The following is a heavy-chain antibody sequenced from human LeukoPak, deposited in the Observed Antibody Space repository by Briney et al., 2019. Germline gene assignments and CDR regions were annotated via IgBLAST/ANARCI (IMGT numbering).Heavy chain of an antibody. J-gene: IGHJ4*02. CDR1: GFTFRSYW. CDR2: IKQDGSEK. Sequence: GGSRRFSCAASGFTFRSYWMSWVRQAPGKGMEWVASIKQDGSEKRYVDSVKGRFTISRDNAENSLYLQMNSLRTEDTAVYYCARRAYLSFDYWGQGTLVTVSS. V-gene: IGHV3-7*03. D-gene: IGHD2/OR15-2a*01. CDR3: ARRAYLSFDY.